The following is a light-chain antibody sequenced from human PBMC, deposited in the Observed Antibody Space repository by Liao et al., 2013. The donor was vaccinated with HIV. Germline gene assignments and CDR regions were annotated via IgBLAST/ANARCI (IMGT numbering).Light chain of an antibody. J-gene: IGLJ2*01. V-gene: IGLV3-1*01. CDR3: QLWDNSRDQGV. CDR1: KLGDKY. CDR2: QDS. Sequence: SYELTQPPSVSVSPGQTASITCSGDKLGDKYACWYQQKPGQSPVLVIYQDSKRPSGIPERFSGSNSDNMATLTISRVEAGDEADYYCQLWDNSRDQGVFGGGTKLTAL.